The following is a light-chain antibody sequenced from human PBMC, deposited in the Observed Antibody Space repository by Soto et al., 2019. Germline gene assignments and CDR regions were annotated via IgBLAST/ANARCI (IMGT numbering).Light chain of an antibody. CDR1: QSVSSN. J-gene: IGKJ5*01. V-gene: IGKV3-20*01. CDR3: QQYGSTLIT. CDR2: GAS. Sequence: EKVVMKSPATLSVSQGERATLSCRASQSVSSNLAWFHHTPGQAPRLLIYGASSRATGIPDRFSGSGCGTDFTITISRLELEDYAVYCCQQYGSTLITFGQGTRLEIK.